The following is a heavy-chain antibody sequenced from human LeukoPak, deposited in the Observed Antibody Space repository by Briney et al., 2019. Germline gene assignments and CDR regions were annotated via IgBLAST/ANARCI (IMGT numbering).Heavy chain of an antibody. J-gene: IGHJ4*02. CDR1: GFTFSNVG. V-gene: IGHV3-48*01. CDR3: AREGPDY. Sequence: GGSLRLSSAASGFTFSNVGMNSVGQAPGKGRECVSYIGTSGTTIPYADSVKGRFTISRDNAKNSVYLQMNSLRAEDTAVYYCAREGPDYWGQGTLVTVSS. CDR2: IGTSGTTI.